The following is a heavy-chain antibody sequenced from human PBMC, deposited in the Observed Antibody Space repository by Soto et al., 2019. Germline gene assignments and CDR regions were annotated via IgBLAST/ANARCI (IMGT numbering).Heavy chain of an antibody. V-gene: IGHV4-30-2*01. CDR1: GGSSSSDS. CDR2: IYHSGST. Sequence: PSETLSLTCTVSGGSSSSDSWSWIRQPPGKGLEWIGYIYHSGSTYYNPSLKSRVTISVDRSKNQFSLKLSSVTAADTAVYYCARGNVVAIDYWGQGTLVTVSS. CDR3: ARGNVVAIDY. J-gene: IGHJ4*02. D-gene: IGHD2-21*01.